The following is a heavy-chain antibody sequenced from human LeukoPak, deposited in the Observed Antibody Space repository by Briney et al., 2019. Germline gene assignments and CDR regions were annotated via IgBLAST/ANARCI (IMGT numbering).Heavy chain of an antibody. Sequence: PSETLSLTCTVSGGTISSGGYFWSWIRQHPGKGLEWIGYIYYSGSTYYNPSLKSRVSISVDTSKSQFSLKLSSVTAADTAVYYCARFIGGGQAAAFDYWGQGTLVTVSS. D-gene: IGHD6-13*01. CDR1: GGTISSGGYF. V-gene: IGHV4-31*03. CDR2: IYYSGST. CDR3: ARFIGGGQAAAFDY. J-gene: IGHJ4*02.